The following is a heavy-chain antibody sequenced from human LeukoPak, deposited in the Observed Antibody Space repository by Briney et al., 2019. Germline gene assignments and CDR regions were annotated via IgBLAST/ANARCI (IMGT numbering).Heavy chain of an antibody. V-gene: IGHV4-34*01. CDR3: ARGCRDYMINRSKFDY. D-gene: IGHD3-22*01. CDR1: GGSFSGYY. CDR2: INHSGST. J-gene: IGHJ4*02. Sequence: SETLSLTCAVYGGSFSGYYWSWIRQPPGKGLEWIGEINHSGSTNYNPSLKSRVTISVDTSKNQFSLKLSSVTAADTAVYYCARGCRDYMINRSKFDYWGQGTLVTVSS.